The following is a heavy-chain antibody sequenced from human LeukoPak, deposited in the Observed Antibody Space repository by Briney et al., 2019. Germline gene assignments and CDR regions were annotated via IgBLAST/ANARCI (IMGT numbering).Heavy chain of an antibody. CDR2: IYYTGTT. D-gene: IGHD2-15*01. CDR1: GGSISSYY. V-gene: IGHV4-59*01. J-gene: IGHJ4*02. Sequence: SETLSLTCTVSGGSISSYYWSWIRQPPGKGLEWIGYIYYTGTTSYNPSLKSRVTISVDTSKNQFSLKLSSVTAADTAVYYCARGGWRLDYWGQGTLVTVSS. CDR3: ARGGWRLDY.